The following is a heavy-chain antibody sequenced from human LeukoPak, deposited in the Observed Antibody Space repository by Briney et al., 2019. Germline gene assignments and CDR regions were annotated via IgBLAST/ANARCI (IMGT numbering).Heavy chain of an antibody. V-gene: IGHV1-2*02. J-gene: IGHJ4*02. CDR2: FNPNSGGT. D-gene: IGHD2-2*01. CDR1: GYTFTGSY. Sequence: ASVKVSCKASGYTFTGSYMHWVRQAPGQGREWMGWFNPNSGGTNYAQKLQGRVTMTTDTSTSTAYMELRSLRSDDTAVYYCARGLAPGFSPYGYWGQGTLVTVSS. CDR3: ARGLAPGFSPYGY.